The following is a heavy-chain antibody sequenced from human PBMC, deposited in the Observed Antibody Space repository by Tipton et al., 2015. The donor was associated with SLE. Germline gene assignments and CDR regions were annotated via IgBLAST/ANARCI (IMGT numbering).Heavy chain of an antibody. J-gene: IGHJ2*01. Sequence: QLVQSGAKVKKPGASVKVSCKASGYTFTSYDINWVRQATGQGLEWMGWMNPNSGNTGYAQKFQGRVTMTRNTSISTAYMELSSLRSDDTAVYYCARELLAAAGRDWYFDLWGRGTLVTVSS. CDR3: ARELLAAAGRDWYFDL. CDR2: MNPNSGNT. V-gene: IGHV1-8*02. CDR1: GYTFTSYD. D-gene: IGHD6-13*01.